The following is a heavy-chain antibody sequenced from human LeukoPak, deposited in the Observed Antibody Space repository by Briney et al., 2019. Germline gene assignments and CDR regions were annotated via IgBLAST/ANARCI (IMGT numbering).Heavy chain of an antibody. D-gene: IGHD3-3*01. J-gene: IGHJ6*03. CDR2: INPNSGGT. Sequence: ASVKVSCKASGYTFTGYYMHWVRQAPGQGLEWMGWINPNSGGTNYAQKFQGRVTMTRDTSISTAYMELSRLRSDDTAVYYCARARGITIFGVINKRGTYYMDVWGKGTTVTVSS. V-gene: IGHV1-2*02. CDR3: ARARGITIFGVINKRGTYYMDV. CDR1: GYTFTGYY.